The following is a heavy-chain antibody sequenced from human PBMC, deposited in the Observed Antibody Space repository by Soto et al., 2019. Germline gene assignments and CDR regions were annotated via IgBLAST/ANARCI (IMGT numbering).Heavy chain of an antibody. CDR2: INQVVSEK. D-gene: IGHD2-15*01. Sequence: EVQLVESGGGLVQPGGSLRLSCAASGFAFSKYWMNWVRQAPGKGLEWVANINQVVSEKSYVDSVKARFTISRDNAKNSLYLQMDNLRAEDTAVYYCTRGISTPGIDSWGQGTLVTVSS. V-gene: IGHV3-7*03. CDR1: GFAFSKYW. J-gene: IGHJ4*02. CDR3: TRGISTPGIDS.